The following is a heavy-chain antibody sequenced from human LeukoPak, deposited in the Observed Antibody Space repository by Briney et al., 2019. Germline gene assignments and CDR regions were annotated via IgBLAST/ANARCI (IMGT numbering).Heavy chain of an antibody. CDR1: GGSISSSPYY. CDR2: IYYSGTT. J-gene: IGHJ4*02. Sequence: PSETLSLTCTVSGGSISSSPYYWGWIRQPPGKGLEWIGSIYYSGTTHYSPSLESRVTISVDTSKNQFSLKLSSVTAADTAVYYCARAVTGTTENYWGQGTLVTVSS. D-gene: IGHD1-20*01. CDR3: ARAVTGTTENY. V-gene: IGHV4-39*07.